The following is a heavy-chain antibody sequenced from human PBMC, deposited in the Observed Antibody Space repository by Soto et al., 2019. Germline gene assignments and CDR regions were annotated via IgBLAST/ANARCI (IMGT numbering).Heavy chain of an antibody. CDR3: ARDNYGRFDY. Sequence: SETLSLTCTVSGGSVSSGSYYWSWIRQPPGKGLEWIGYIYYSGSTNYNPSLKSRVTISVDTSKNQFSLKLSSVTAADTAVYYCARDNYGRFDYRGQGTLVTVSS. CDR1: GGSVSSGSYY. V-gene: IGHV4-61*01. D-gene: IGHD4-17*01. J-gene: IGHJ4*02. CDR2: IYYSGST.